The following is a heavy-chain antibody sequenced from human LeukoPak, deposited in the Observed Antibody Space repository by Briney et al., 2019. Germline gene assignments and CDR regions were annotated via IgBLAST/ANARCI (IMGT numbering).Heavy chain of an antibody. CDR1: GFTLSTYD. CDR3: ARAPTAVPGAADF. V-gene: IGHV3-13*01. D-gene: IGHD6-19*01. Sequence: GGSLSLSCAASGFTLSTYDMHWIRQPTGKGLEWVSAIGIPGDSYYPDSLQGRFTISRDNAKNSLYLQMNSLRAGDTAVYYCARAPTAVPGAADFWGQGTLVTVSS. CDR2: IGIPGDS. J-gene: IGHJ4*02.